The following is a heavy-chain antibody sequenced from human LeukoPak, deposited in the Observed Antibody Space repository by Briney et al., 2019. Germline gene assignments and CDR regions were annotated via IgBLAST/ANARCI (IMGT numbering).Heavy chain of an antibody. CDR3: ARHYSTDPFDY. CDR1: GASINSYY. D-gene: IGHD4-11*01. V-gene: IGHV4-59*08. J-gene: IGHJ4*02. CDR2: ISHSGNT. Sequence: PSETLSLTCTVFGASINSYYWSWIRQPPGKGLEWVACISHSGNTNYNPSLKTRVTISADTSKSQISLKLPSVTAADTATYYCARHYSTDPFDYWGQGTPVTVSS.